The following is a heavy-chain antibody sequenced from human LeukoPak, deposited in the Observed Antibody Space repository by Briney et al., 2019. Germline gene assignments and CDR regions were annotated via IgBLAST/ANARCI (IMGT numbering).Heavy chain of an antibody. CDR2: IIPIFGTA. CDR3: AGSAWDTAMVANGY. D-gene: IGHD5-18*01. CDR1: GGTFSSYA. Sequence: GASVKVSCKASGGTFSSYAISWVRQAPGQGLEWMGGIIPIFGTANYAQKFQGRVTITADKSTSTAYMELSSLRSEDTAVYYCAGSAWDTAMVANGYWGQGTLVTVSS. V-gene: IGHV1-69*06. J-gene: IGHJ4*02.